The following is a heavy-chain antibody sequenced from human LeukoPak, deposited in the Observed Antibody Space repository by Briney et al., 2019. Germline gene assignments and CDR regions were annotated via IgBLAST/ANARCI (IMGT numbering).Heavy chain of an antibody. CDR2: IDPSDTHT. D-gene: IGHD2-2*01. CDR3: ARHVYCSSTSCYAAFDI. CDR1: RYRFTSYW. V-gene: IGHV5-10-1*01. Sequence: KSEASLRISCKGSRYRFTSYWISCVRQMPGKGLEWMGRIDPSDTHTNYSPSFQGHVTISADTSISTAYLQWSSMKASDTAMYYCARHVYCSSTSCYAAFDIWGQETMVTVSS. J-gene: IGHJ3*02.